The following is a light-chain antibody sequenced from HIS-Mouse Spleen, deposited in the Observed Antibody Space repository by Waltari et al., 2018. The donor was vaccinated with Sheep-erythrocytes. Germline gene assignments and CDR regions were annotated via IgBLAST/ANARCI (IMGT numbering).Light chain of an antibody. V-gene: IGKV1-33*01. CDR3: QQYDNLLT. Sequence: DIQMTQSPSSLSASVGDRVTITCQASQDISNYVNWYQQNPGKAPKPLIYGASNLETGVPSRFSGSGSGKDCTFTISSLQPEDIATYYCQQYDNLLTFGGGTKVEI. CDR1: QDISNY. CDR2: GAS. J-gene: IGKJ4*01.